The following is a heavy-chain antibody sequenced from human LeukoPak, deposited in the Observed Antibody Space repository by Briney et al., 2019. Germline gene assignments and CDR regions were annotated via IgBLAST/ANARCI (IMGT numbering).Heavy chain of an antibody. D-gene: IGHD3-22*01. CDR1: GFTFDDYA. V-gene: IGHV3-9*01. J-gene: IGHJ4*02. CDR3: ARDEKWLGFDY. Sequence: GGSLRLSCAASGFTFDDYAMHWVRQAPGKGLEWVSGISWNSGSIGYADSVKGRFTISRDNAKNSLYLQMNSLRAEDTAVYYCARDEKWLGFDYWSQGTLVTVSS. CDR2: ISWNSGSI.